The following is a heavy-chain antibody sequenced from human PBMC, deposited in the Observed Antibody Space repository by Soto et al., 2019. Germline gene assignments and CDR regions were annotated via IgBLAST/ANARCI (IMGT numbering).Heavy chain of an antibody. Sequence: GGSLRLSCAASGFPFSSYAMHWVRQAPGKGLEWVAVISYDGSNKYYADSVKGRFTISRDNSKNTLYLQMNSLRAEDTAVYYCARETYYDFWSGPYYGMDVWGQGTTVTVSS. V-gene: IGHV3-30-3*01. CDR3: ARETYYDFWSGPYYGMDV. CDR1: GFPFSSYA. J-gene: IGHJ6*02. CDR2: ISYDGSNK. D-gene: IGHD3-3*01.